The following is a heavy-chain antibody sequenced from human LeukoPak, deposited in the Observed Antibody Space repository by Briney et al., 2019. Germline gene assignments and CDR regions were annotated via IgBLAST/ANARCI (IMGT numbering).Heavy chain of an antibody. J-gene: IGHJ6*02. V-gene: IGHV1-24*01. Sequence: GASVKVSCKVSGYTLTELSMHWVRRAPGKGLEWMGGFDPEDGETIYAQKFQGRVTMTEDTSTDTAYMELSSLRSEDTAVYYCATDPFPAGIRYYGMDVWGQGTTVTVSS. CDR1: GYTLTELS. CDR3: ATDPFPAGIRYYGMDV. CDR2: FDPEDGET. D-gene: IGHD6-19*01.